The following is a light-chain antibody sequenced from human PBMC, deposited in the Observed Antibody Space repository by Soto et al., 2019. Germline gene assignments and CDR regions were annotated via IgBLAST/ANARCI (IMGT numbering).Light chain of an antibody. CDR3: QQYGSSPMYS. V-gene: IGKV3-20*01. CDR1: QSISSNF. J-gene: IGKJ2*03. CDR2: AAS. Sequence: EIVLTQSPGTLCLSPGEGATLSCRASQSISSNFLAWYQHKPGQAPRLLIYAASIRATGIPDRFSGSGSGTDFTLTISRLEPXXXAVYYCQQYGSSPMYSFGQGTKLEIK.